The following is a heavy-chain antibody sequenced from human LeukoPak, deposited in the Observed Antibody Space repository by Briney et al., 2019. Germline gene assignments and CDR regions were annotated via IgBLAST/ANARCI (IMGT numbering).Heavy chain of an antibody. CDR3: AKTRDTFGGVIGPFDY. D-gene: IGHD3-16*01. CDR2: ISGSGGST. J-gene: IGHJ4*02. CDR1: GFTFNSYW. Sequence: GGSLRLSCAASGFTFNSYWMTWVRQAPGKGLEWVSAISGSGGSTYYADSVKGRFTISRDNSKNTLYLQMNSLRAEDTAVYYCAKTRDTFGGVIGPFDYWGQGTLVTVSS. V-gene: IGHV3-23*01.